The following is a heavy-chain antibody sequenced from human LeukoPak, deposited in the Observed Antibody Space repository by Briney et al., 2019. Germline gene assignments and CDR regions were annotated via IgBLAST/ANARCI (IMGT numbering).Heavy chain of an antibody. CDR1: GGSISSSSYY. CDR3: ARDRTYYDFWSGYYLSRTDDYMDV. V-gene: IGHV4-39*07. D-gene: IGHD3-3*01. CDR2: IYYSGST. Sequence: KPSETLSLTCTVSGGSISSSSYYWGWIRQPPGKGLEWIGTIYYSGSTYYNPSLKSRVTISVDTSKNQFSLKLSSVTAADTAVYYCARDRTYYDFWSGYYLSRTDDYMDVWGKGTTVTVSS. J-gene: IGHJ6*03.